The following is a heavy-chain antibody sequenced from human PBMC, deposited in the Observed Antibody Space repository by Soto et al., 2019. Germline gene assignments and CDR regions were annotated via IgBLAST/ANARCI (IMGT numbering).Heavy chain of an antibody. CDR3: ARFGGGMDV. J-gene: IGHJ6*02. Sequence: QVQLQESGPGLVKPSGTLSLTCAVSGGSISDITWWYWIRQPPGKGLEWIGEIYHSGTTHYNPSLMSRLTISVDKSKNQFSLKLSSVTAADTAVYYCARFGGGMDVWGQGTTVTVSS. V-gene: IGHV4-4*02. D-gene: IGHD3-10*01. CDR2: IYHSGTT. CDR1: GGSISDITW.